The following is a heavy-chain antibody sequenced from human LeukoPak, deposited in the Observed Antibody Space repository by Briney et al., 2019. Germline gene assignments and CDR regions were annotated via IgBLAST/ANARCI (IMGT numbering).Heavy chain of an antibody. CDR1: GFTFSNAW. D-gene: IGHD3-3*02. J-gene: IGHJ4*02. CDR2: IKSKTDGGTT. V-gene: IGHV3-15*01. CDR3: TTEPHFWSGHEIDC. Sequence: GGSLRLSCAASGFTFSNAWMSWVRQAPGKGLEWVGRIKSKTDGGTTDYAAPVKGRFTISRDDSKNTLYLQIKSLKTEDTGVYYCTTEPHFWSGHEIDCWGQGTLVTVSS.